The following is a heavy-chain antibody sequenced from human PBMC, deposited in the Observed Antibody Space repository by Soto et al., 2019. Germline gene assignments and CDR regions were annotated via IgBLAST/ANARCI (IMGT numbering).Heavy chain of an antibody. J-gene: IGHJ6*02. D-gene: IGHD6-25*01. CDR1: GGTFSSYA. CDR2: IIPIFGTA. Sequence: GASVKVSCKASGGTFSSYAISWVRQAPGQGLEWMGGIIPIFGTANYAQKFQGRVTITADESTSTAYMELGSLRSEDTAVYYCARQSSSGSRGSYYYYYYGMDVWGQGTTVTVSS. V-gene: IGHV1-69*13. CDR3: ARQSSSGSRGSYYYYYYGMDV.